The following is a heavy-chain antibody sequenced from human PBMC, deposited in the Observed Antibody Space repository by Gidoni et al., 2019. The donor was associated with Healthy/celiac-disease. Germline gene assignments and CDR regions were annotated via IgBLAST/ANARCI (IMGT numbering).Heavy chain of an antibody. CDR2: ISGSGGST. V-gene: IGHV3-23*01. J-gene: IGHJ4*02. D-gene: IGHD3-22*01. CDR3: ATSVLRNYYDSSGYFDY. CDR1: GVTFSRYA. Sequence: EVQLLESGGGLVQPGGSLRLSCAASGVTFSRYAMSWVRQAPGKGLEWVSAISGSGGSTYYADSVKGRFTISRDNSKNTLYLQMNSLRAEDTAVYYCATSVLRNYYDSSGYFDYWGQGTLVTVSS.